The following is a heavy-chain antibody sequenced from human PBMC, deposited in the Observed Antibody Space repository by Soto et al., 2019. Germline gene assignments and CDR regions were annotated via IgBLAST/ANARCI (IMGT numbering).Heavy chain of an antibody. CDR1: GFSFSTAL. J-gene: IGHJ6*02. CDR3: TKPIGSGYYRRYGMDV. Sequence: GGPLTLSCAASGFSFSTALFYWVCKGQGEGVGWVGRIKSRNGGGTTDYAEVVKGRLTISRDASKNMLYIQMNSLTTEDAANYYCTKPIGSGYYRRYGMDVWGQGTTVTVSS. V-gene: IGHV3-15*01. CDR2: IKSRNGGGTT. D-gene: IGHD3-3*01.